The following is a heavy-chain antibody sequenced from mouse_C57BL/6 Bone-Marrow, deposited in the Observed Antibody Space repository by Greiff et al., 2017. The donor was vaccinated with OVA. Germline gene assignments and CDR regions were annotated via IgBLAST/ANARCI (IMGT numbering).Heavy chain of an antibody. D-gene: IGHD2-1*01. J-gene: IGHJ2*01. Sequence: EVKLVESGGDLVKPGGSLKLSCAASGFTFSSYGMSWVRQTPDKRLEWVATISSGGSYTYYPDSVKGRFTISRDNAKNTLYLQMSSLKSEDTARYYCARHGNGNPYYFDYWCQGTTLTVSS. V-gene: IGHV5-6*01. CDR1: GFTFSSYG. CDR2: ISSGGSYT. CDR3: ARHGNGNPYYFDY.